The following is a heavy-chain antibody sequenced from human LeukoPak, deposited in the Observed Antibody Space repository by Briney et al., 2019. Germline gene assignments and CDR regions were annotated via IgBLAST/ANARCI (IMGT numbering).Heavy chain of an antibody. CDR2: INAGNGNT. J-gene: IGHJ4*02. D-gene: IGHD3-10*01. CDR1: GYTFTSYA. V-gene: IGHV1-3*03. Sequence: AAVKVSCKASGYTFTSYAMHWVRQAPGQRLEWMGWINAGNGNTKYSQEFQGRVTITRDTSASTAYMELSSLRSEDMAVYYCARGLYGSGSLFGYWGQGTLVTVSS. CDR3: ARGLYGSGSLFGY.